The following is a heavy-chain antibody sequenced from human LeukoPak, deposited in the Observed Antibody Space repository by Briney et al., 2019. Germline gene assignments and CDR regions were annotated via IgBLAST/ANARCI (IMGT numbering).Heavy chain of an antibody. CDR2: MYYSGRT. V-gene: IGHV4-39*01. CDR3: ARHRKSARNYLYYYMDV. D-gene: IGHD6-6*01. J-gene: IGHJ6*03. Sequence: WVRQAPGKGLEWIGSMYYSGRTYYNPFLKSRVTISVDTSKNQFSLKLSSVTAADTALYYCARHRKSARNYLYYYMDVWGKGTTVTVSS.